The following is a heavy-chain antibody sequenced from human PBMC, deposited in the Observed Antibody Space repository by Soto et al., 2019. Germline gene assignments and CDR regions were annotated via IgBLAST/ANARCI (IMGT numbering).Heavy chain of an antibody. CDR3: AGELDIHHGLVY. V-gene: IGHV6-1*01. CDR1: GDSVSSNGAA. CDR2: TYYRSRWYS. D-gene: IGHD6-6*01. Sequence: SQTLSLTCAISGDSVSSNGAAWNWIRQSPSRGLEWLGRTYYRSRWYSDYAPSVKSRITVNPDTSQNQFSLQLNSVTPEDTAVYYCAGELDIHHGLVYWGPGTSVTVSS. J-gene: IGHJ4*02.